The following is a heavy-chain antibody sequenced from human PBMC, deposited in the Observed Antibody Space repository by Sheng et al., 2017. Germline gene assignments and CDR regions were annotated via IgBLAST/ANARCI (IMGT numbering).Heavy chain of an antibody. Sequence: QVQLVQSGAEVKKPGASVKVSCKASGYTFTEYYVHWVRQAPGQWLKWMGWINANSGGTNYAQRFQGRVTMTRDTSISTAYLEVSSLRSDDTAVYFCARDGGSTSDLGYWGQGTLVTVSS. CDR3: ARDGGSTSDLGY. D-gene: IGHD3-3*01. CDR2: INANSGGT. CDR1: GYTFTEYY. J-gene: IGHJ4*02. V-gene: IGHV1-2*02.